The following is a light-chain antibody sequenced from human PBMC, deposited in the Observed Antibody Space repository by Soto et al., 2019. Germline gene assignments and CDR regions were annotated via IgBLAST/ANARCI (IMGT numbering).Light chain of an antibody. CDR2: WAS. V-gene: IGKV4-1*01. CDR3: QQYYSTPLT. Sequence: DIVMTQSPDSLAVSLGERATINCKSSQSVLYSSNNKNYLAWYQQKPGQPPKLLIYWASTRESGVPYRFSGSGSGTDFTLTISILQAEDVAVYYCQQYYSTPLTFGPGTKVDIK. J-gene: IGKJ3*01. CDR1: QSVLYSSNNKNY.